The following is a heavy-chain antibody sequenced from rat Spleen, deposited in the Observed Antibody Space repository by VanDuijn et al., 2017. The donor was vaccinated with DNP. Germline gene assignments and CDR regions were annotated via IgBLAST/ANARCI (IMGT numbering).Heavy chain of an antibody. CDR2: INTGSGGT. V-gene: IGHV1-43*01. J-gene: IGHJ1*01. CDR3: ARRRLPYWYFDF. D-gene: IGHD1-4*01. Sequence: QVQLHQSGAELAKPGSSVKISCKASGHTFPSYYIGWIKQTTGQGLEYIGYINTGSGGTNYNEKFRGKATLTVDTSSNTAFMQLSSLTPDDSAVYYCARRRLPYWYFDFWGPGTMVTVSS. CDR1: GHTFPSYY.